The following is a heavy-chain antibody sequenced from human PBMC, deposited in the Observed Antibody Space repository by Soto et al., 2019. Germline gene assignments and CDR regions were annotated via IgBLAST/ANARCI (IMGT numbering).Heavy chain of an antibody. Sequence: QVHLVQSGAEVTKPGASVKVSCKASGYIFINYYIHWVRQAPGQGLEWIGIINPNGGSTNYAQKFRGRVTMARDPSTSTVYMDRRSLRSDDTAVDYCARDLAAADYWGQGTLVTVSS. J-gene: IGHJ4*02. D-gene: IGHD6-13*01. CDR2: INPNGGST. CDR3: ARDLAAADY. V-gene: IGHV1-46*01. CDR1: GYIFINYY.